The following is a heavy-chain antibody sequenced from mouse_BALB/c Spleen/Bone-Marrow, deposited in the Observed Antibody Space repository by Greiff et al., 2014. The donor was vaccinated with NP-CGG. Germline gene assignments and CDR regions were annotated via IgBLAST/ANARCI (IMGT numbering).Heavy chain of an antibody. CDR1: GYTFTGYW. CDR3: ARVFYGSTSAY. D-gene: IGHD1-1*01. J-gene: IGHJ2*01. Sequence: QVQLQQSGAELARPGASVKLSCKASGYTFTGYWMQWVKQRPGQGLEWIGIIYPGDGDTRYTQKFEGKATLTADKSSSTAYMQLRNLASEDSAVYYCARVFYGSTSAYWGQGTTLTVSS. V-gene: IGHV1-87*01. CDR2: IYPGDGDT.